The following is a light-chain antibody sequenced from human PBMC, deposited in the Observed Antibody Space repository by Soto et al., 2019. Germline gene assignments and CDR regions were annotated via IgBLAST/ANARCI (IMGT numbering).Light chain of an antibody. CDR2: GAS. V-gene: IGKV3-20*01. J-gene: IGKJ1*01. CDR3: QQYDSVSWT. CDR1: QSVSSCY. Sequence: EIVLTQSPGTLSLSPGERATLSCRASQSVSSCYLAWYQQKPGQAPRLLIYGASTRHTGIPDRFSGSGSGTDFTLTISRLEPEDFAVYYCQQYDSVSWTFGHGTKVDIK.